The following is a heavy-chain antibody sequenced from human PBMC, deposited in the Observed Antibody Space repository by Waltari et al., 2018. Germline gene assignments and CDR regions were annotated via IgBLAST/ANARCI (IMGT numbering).Heavy chain of an antibody. Sequence: QVQLVQSGAEVKKPGASVKVSCKASGYTFTGYYMHWVRQAPGQGLEWMGWINPNGGGTNYAQKCEGRVTRTRDTATSTAYMELGRLRSDDTAVYYCARVPLPGSSSWYSWGQGTLVTVSS. CDR2: INPNGGGT. V-gene: IGHV1-2*02. D-gene: IGHD6-13*01. CDR1: GYTFTGYY. CDR3: ARVPLPGSSSWYS. J-gene: IGHJ4*02.